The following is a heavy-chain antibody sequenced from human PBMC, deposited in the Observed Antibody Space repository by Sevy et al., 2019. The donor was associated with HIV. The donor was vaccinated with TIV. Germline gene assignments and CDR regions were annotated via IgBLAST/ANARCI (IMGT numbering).Heavy chain of an antibody. V-gene: IGHV4-4*08. CDR3: ARLRWDLVVVPGATPGCYFDY. CDR1: GDSINTYY. Sequence: SETLSLTCTVSGDSINTYYWSWIRQPPGKGLEWVGYVSPSGNTNYTPSLKGRVTMSRDKSRNQVYLKVKSVTAADTAVYYCARLRWDLVVVPGATPGCYFDYWGQGTLVTVSS. CDR2: VSPSGNT. D-gene: IGHD2-2*01. J-gene: IGHJ4*02.